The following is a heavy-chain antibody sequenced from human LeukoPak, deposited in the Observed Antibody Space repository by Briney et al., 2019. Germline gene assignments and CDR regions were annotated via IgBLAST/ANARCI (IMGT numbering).Heavy chain of an antibody. CDR2: ISSNGGST. D-gene: IGHD2/OR15-2a*01. Sequence: PGGSLRLSCAASGFTFSSHAMHWVRQAPGKGLEYVSAISSNGGSTYYANSVKGRFTISRDNSKNTLYLQMGSLRAEDMAVYYCARDLNSSRWGQGTLVTVSS. CDR3: ARDLNSSR. J-gene: IGHJ4*02. V-gene: IGHV3-64*01. CDR1: GFTFSSHA.